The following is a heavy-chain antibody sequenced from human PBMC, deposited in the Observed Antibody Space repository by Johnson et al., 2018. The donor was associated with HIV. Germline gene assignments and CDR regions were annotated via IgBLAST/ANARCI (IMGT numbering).Heavy chain of an antibody. CDR2: IHWNGGSA. CDR1: GFTFDDYG. CDR3: ARDSGVPGNDAFDI. J-gene: IGHJ3*02. Sequence: VQLVVSGGGVVRPGESLRLSCAASGFTFDDYGMSWVHQAPGKGLEWVSGIHWNGGSAGHADSLKGRFIISRDNAKNSLYLQMNSLRAEDTAVYYCARDSGVPGNDAFDIWGQGTMVTVSS. D-gene: IGHD3-10*01. V-gene: IGHV3-20*04.